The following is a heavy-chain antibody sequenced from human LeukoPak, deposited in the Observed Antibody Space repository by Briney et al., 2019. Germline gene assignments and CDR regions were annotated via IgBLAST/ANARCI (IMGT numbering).Heavy chain of an antibody. V-gene: IGHV5-51*01. CDR3: ARPSPYYYYGMDV. CDR1: GYSFTSYW. J-gene: IGHJ6*02. CDR2: IYPGDSDT. Sequence: GESLKISCKGSGYSFTSYWIGWVRQMPGKGLEWMGIIYPGDSDTRYSPSFQGQVTVSADKSISTAYLQWSSLKASDTAMYYCARPSPYYYYGMDVWGQGTTVTVSS.